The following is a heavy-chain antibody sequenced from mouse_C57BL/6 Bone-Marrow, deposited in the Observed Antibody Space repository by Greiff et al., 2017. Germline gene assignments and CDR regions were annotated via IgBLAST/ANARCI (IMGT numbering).Heavy chain of an antibody. D-gene: IGHD6-2*01. CDR1: GFNIKDDY. Sequence: VQLQQSGAELVRPGASVKLSCTASGFNIKDDYMHWVKQRPEQGLEWIGWIDPENGDTEYASKFQGKATITADTSSNTAYLQLSSLTSEDTAGYYCTTLVAWFAYWGQGTLVTVSA. V-gene: IGHV14-4*01. J-gene: IGHJ3*01. CDR2: IDPENGDT. CDR3: TTLVAWFAY.